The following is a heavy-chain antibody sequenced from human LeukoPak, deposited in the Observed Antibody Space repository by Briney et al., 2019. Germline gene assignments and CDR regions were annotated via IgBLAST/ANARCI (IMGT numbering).Heavy chain of an antibody. CDR2: IYYSGST. Sequence: SETLSLTCTVSGGSIISSSYYWGWIRQPPGKGLEWIGNIYYSGSTYYNPSLKSRVTLSADTSKNQFSLRLSSVTAADTAVYYRASDRAGGGAARSFDPWGQGTLVTVSS. CDR1: GGSIISSSYY. V-gene: IGHV4-39*07. D-gene: IGHD6-6*01. CDR3: ASDRAGGGAARSFDP. J-gene: IGHJ5*02.